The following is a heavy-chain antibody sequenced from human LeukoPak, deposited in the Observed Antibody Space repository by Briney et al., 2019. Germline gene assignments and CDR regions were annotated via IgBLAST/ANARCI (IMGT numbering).Heavy chain of an antibody. Sequence: ASVKVSCKVSGYTLTELSMHWVRQAPGKGLEWMGGFRPEDGETIYAQKFQGRVTMTEDTSTDTAYMDLSSLRSEDTAVYYCATYWGGRSEYFFDSWGQGTLVTVSS. V-gene: IGHV1-24*01. J-gene: IGHJ4*02. CDR1: GYTLTELS. CDR2: FRPEDGET. D-gene: IGHD7-27*01. CDR3: ATYWGGRSEYFFDS.